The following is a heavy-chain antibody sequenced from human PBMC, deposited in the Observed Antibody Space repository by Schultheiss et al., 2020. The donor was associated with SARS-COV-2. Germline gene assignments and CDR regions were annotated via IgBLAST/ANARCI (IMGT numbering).Heavy chain of an antibody. CDR1: GFTFSSYW. V-gene: IGHV3-7*01. D-gene: IGHD4-11*01. J-gene: IGHJ6*03. CDR2: IKQDGSEK. CDR3: AREAVTFYYYYYYMDV. Sequence: GESLKISCAASGFTFSSYWMSWVRQAPGKGLEWVANIKQDGSEKYYVDSVKGRFTISRDNAKNSLYLQMNSLRAEDTAVYYCAREAVTFYYYYYYMDVWGKGTTVTVSS.